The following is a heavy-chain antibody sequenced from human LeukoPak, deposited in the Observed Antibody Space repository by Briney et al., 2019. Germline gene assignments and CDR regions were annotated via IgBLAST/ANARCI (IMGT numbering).Heavy chain of an antibody. CDR3: ARTVLLWFGELLPYYYYMDV. CDR2: IYYSGST. V-gene: IGHV4-59*11. Sequence: ASETLSLTCTVSGGSISSHYWCWIRQPPRKGLEWIGYIYYSGSTNYNPSLKSRVTISVDTSKNQLSLKLSSVTAADTAVYYCARTVLLWFGELLPYYYYMDVWGKGTTVTVSS. J-gene: IGHJ6*03. D-gene: IGHD3-10*01. CDR1: GGSISSHY.